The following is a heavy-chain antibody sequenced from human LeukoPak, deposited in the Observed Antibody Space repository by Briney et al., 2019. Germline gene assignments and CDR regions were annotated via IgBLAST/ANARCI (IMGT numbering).Heavy chain of an antibody. Sequence: GGSLRLSCSASGFTFSSYWMSWVRQAPGKGLEWVANIKQDGSEKYYVDSVKGRFTISRDNAKNSLYLQMNSLRAEDTAVYYCARAEYDYVWGSYHNYFDYWGQGTLVTVSS. CDR1: GFTFSSYW. CDR2: IKQDGSEK. J-gene: IGHJ4*02. V-gene: IGHV3-7*04. CDR3: ARAEYDYVWGSYHNYFDY. D-gene: IGHD3-16*02.